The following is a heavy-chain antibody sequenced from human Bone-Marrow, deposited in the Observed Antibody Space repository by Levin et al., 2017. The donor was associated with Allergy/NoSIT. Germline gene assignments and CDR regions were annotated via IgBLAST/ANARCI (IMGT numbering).Heavy chain of an antibody. D-gene: IGHD3-16*02. J-gene: IGHJ6*03. CDR2: IIPVFDTT. CDR1: GGTFSSYA. Sequence: SVKVSCKASGGTFSSYAISWVRQAPGQGLEWVGGIIPVFDTTDYAHKFQDRITITADKSTSTAYMELSSLRSEDTAVYYCARVPYDYIWGSYRPQHYYMDVWGTGTTVTVSS. V-gene: IGHV1-69*06. CDR3: ARVPYDYIWGSYRPQHYYMDV.